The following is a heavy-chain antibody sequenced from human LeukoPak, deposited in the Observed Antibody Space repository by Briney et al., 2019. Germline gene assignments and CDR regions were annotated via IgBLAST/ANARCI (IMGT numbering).Heavy chain of an antibody. Sequence: PGGSLRLSCAASGFTFSSYSMNWVRQAPGKGLEHVSAISSNGGSTYYGNSVKGRFTISRDNSKNTLYLQMGSLRTEDMAVYYCAREATYYYDSTFDYWGQGTLVTVSS. CDR3: AREATYYYDSTFDY. V-gene: IGHV3-64*01. CDR2: ISSNGGST. CDR1: GFTFSSYS. D-gene: IGHD3-22*01. J-gene: IGHJ4*02.